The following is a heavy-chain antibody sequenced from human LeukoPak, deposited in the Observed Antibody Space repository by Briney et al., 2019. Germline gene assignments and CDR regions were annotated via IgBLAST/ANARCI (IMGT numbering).Heavy chain of an antibody. D-gene: IGHD5-24*01. J-gene: IGHJ4*02. CDR1: GFIFSHHG. CDR2: IRADTVTT. Sequence: GGSLRLSCATSGFIFSHHGMNWVRQAPGKGLEWVSGIRADTVTTYYADSVKGRFIISRDNSKNTVYLQMNSLSAEDAAVYYCVKDDGWVQYANWGQGTLVTVSS. CDR3: VKDDGWVQYAN. V-gene: IGHV3-23*01.